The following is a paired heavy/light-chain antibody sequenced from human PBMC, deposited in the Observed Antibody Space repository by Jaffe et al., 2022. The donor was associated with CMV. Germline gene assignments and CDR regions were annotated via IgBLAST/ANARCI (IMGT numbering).Light chain of an antibody. CDR2: SNN. Sequence: QSALTQPPSASGTPGQRIIISCSGSGSNIGGNGVNWYQQVPGAAPKLLIYSNNQRPSGVPDRFSGSKSGTSASLAISGLQSADEADYYCASWDDSLNGLVVFGGGTRLTVL. CDR1: GSNIGGNG. J-gene: IGLJ2*01. CDR3: ASWDDSLNGLVV. V-gene: IGLV1-44*01.
Heavy chain of an antibody. J-gene: IGHJ5*02. V-gene: IGHV1-69*01. Sequence: QEQLVQSGAEVKEPGSSVRVSCQASGGTFNTYTVTWMRQAPGQGLEWMGGIVPVFGSTKYAPNFQGRVTITADESTNTVYMELGSLTSEDTALYYCAKVPGLNFWFPPFDPWGQGTLVTVSS. CDR2: IVPVFGST. CDR3: AKVPGLNFWFPPFDP. CDR1: GGTFNTYT. D-gene: IGHD3-10*01.